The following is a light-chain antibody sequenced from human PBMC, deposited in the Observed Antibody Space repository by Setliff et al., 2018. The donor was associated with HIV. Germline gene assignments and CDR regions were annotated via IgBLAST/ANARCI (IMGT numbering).Light chain of an antibody. CDR3: SSYGGSDNLAI. V-gene: IGLV2-8*01. CDR1: RNDVGRYNF. Sequence: QSALTQPPSASGCLGQSVTISCTGTRNDVGRYNFVSWYRQYPGKAPKLLIYEVNKRPSGVPDRFSGSKSGNTASLTVSGLQVEDEADYYCSSYGGSDNLAIFGGGTK. J-gene: IGLJ2*01. CDR2: EVN.